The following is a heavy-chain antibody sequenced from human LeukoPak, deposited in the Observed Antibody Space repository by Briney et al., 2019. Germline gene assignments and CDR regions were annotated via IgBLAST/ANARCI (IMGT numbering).Heavy chain of an antibody. CDR2: TRYDGSNK. Sequence: GGSLRLSCEASGFTFSAYGMHWVRQAPGKGLEWVVFTRYDGSNKVYADSVSGRFIISRDNSENTVYLQMNSLRPEDTAIYYCAKDDGTYYFDSWGRGTLVTVST. CDR3: AKDDGTYYFDS. J-gene: IGHJ4*02. CDR1: GFTFSAYG. V-gene: IGHV3-30*02. D-gene: IGHD1-26*01.